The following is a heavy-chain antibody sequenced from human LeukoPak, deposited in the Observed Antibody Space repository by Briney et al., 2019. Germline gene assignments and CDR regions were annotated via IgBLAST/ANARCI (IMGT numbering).Heavy chain of an antibody. CDR2: IYSGGST. D-gene: IGHD2-2*01. CDR1: GFTFSSYA. V-gene: IGHV3-53*01. J-gene: IGHJ4*02. CDR3: ASGAQYQLLGY. Sequence: GGSLRLSCAASGFTFSSYAMSWVRQAPGKGLEWVSVIYSGGSTYYADSVKGRFTISRDNSKNTLYLQMNSLRAEDTAVYYCASGAQYQLLGYWGQGTLVTVSS.